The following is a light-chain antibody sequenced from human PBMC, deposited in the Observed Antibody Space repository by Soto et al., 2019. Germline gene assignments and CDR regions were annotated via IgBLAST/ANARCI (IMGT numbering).Light chain of an antibody. J-gene: IGKJ4*01. CDR1: QSVSIN. V-gene: IGKV3-15*01. CDR3: QQFSSYPLT. Sequence: EIVMTQSPGTLSVSPGEGATLSCRASQSVSINLAWYQQKPGQAPRLLIYGASTRATGIPARFSGSGSGTEFTLTISRLQSEDFAVYYCQQFSSYPLTFGGGTKVDIK. CDR2: GAS.